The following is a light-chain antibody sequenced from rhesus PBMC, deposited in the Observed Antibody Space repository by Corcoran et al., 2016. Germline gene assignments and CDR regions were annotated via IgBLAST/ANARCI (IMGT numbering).Light chain of an antibody. CDR3: QHYSITPYR. J-gene: IGKJ2*01. CDR1: QGITND. CDR2: EAS. V-gene: IGKV1-22*01. Sequence: DIQMTQSPSSLSASVGDRVTITCRASQGITNDLAWYQQKPGETPKLLIYEASSLQSGIPSRVSGSGSGTDFTLTISSLQPEDFSTYYYQHYSITPYRFGQGTKVEIK.